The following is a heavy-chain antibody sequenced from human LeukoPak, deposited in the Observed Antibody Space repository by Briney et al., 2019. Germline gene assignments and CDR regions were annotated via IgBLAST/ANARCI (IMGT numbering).Heavy chain of an antibody. J-gene: IGHJ4*02. CDR1: GFTFGSYG. CDR3: ASGGPDQWEVMSGSFDS. Sequence: GGSLRLSCAASGFTFGSYGMHWVRQAPGKGVDWVAFVRYDGNNPYYSASVKGRFTISRDNAKRSLYLQMNILRGEDTAVYYCASGGPDQWEVMSGSFDSWGQGTLVTVSS. D-gene: IGHD1-26*01. V-gene: IGHV3-30*02. CDR2: VRYDGNNP.